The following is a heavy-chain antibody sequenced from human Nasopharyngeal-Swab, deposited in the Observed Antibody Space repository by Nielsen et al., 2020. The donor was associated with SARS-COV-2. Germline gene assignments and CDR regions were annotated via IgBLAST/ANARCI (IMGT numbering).Heavy chain of an antibody. CDR3: ASSYYDSSGYYPDY. CDR2: ISSSGSTI. CDR1: GFTFSDYY. Sequence: GGSLRLSCAASGFTFSDYYMSWIRQAPGKGLEWVSYISSSGSTIYYADSVKGRFTISRDNAKNSLYPQMNSLRAEDTAVYYCASSYYDSSGYYPDYWGQGTLVTVSS. J-gene: IGHJ4*02. V-gene: IGHV3-11*01. D-gene: IGHD3-22*01.